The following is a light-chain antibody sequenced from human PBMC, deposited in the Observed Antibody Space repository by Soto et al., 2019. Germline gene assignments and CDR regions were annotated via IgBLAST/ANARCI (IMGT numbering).Light chain of an antibody. J-gene: IGKJ2*01. CDR1: QSVSSN. CDR3: QQYNNWPRT. CDR2: GAS. V-gene: IGKV3-15*01. Sequence: EIVMTQSPATLSVSPRERATLSCRASQSVSSNLAWYQQKPGQAPRLLIYGASTRATGIPARFSGSGSGTDFTLTISSLQSEDFAVYYCQQYNNWPRTFGQGTKLEIK.